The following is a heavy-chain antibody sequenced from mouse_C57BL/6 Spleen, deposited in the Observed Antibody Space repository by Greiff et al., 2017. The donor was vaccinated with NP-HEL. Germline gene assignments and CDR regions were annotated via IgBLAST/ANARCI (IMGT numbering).Heavy chain of an antibody. Sequence: VQLQQSGAELVKPGASVKLSCKASGYTFTSYWMQWVKQRPGQGLEWIGEIDPSDSYTNYNQKFKGKATLTVDTSSSTAYMQLSSLTSEDSAVYYCAREDTTVVVDYWGQGTTLTVSS. CDR2: IDPSDSYT. J-gene: IGHJ2*01. D-gene: IGHD1-1*01. CDR3: AREDTTVVVDY. V-gene: IGHV1-50*01. CDR1: GYTFTSYW.